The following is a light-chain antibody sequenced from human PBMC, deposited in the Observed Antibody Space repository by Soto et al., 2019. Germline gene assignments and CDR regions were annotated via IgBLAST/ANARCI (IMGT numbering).Light chain of an antibody. J-gene: IGKJ4*01. Sequence: EIVMTQSPATLSVSPGERATLSCRASQSLSGNLAWYQQKPGQAPRLLIYGASTRATGIPARFSGSGSGTEFTLTISSLQPEDFAVYYCQQYDNRPPLTFGGGTRVEIK. CDR1: QSLSGN. V-gene: IGKV3-15*01. CDR2: GAS. CDR3: QQYDNRPPLT.